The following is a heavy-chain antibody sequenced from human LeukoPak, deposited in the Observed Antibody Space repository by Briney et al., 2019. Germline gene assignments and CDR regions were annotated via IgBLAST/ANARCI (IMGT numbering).Heavy chain of an antibody. Sequence: ASVKVSCKASGYTFTGYYMHWVRQAPGQGLEWMGWINPNSGGTNYAQKFQGRVTMTRDTSISTAYMELSRLRSVDTAVYYCALEDIVVVPAALEDYWGQGTLVTVSS. CDR1: GYTFTGYY. J-gene: IGHJ4*02. CDR3: ALEDIVVVPAALEDY. CDR2: INPNSGGT. D-gene: IGHD2-2*01. V-gene: IGHV1-2*02.